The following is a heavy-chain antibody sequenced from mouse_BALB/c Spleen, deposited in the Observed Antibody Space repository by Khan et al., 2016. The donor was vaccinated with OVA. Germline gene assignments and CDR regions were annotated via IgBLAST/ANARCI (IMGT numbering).Heavy chain of an antibody. Sequence: VQLKESGPSLVQPSQTLSLTCSVTGDSITSGYWSWIRKFPGNKLEYMGYMIYSGYTYYNPSLKSRISITRHTSKNQYYLQLNSVTTEDTATYXCARSTYRYAFAYWGQGTLVTVSA. D-gene: IGHD2-14*01. J-gene: IGHJ3*01. CDR1: GDSITSGY. CDR3: ARSTYRYAFAY. CDR2: MIYSGYT. V-gene: IGHV3-8*02.